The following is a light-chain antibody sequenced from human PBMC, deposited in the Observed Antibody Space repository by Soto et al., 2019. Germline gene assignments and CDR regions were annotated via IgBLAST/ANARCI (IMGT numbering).Light chain of an antibody. CDR1: QSVFYNSNNKDY. J-gene: IGKJ5*01. CDR2: WAS. V-gene: IGKV4-1*01. Sequence: DIVMTQSPDSLAVSLGERATINCKSSQSVFYNSNNKDYVAWYQQKLGQPPKLLIYWASTRESGVPDRFSGSGSGTDLTLTISSLQAEDVAVYYCQQCYSTPITFGQGTRVEIK. CDR3: QQCYSTPIT.